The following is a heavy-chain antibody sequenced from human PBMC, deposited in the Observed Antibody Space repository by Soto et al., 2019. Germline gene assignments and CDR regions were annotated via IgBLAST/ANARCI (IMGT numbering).Heavy chain of an antibody. CDR2: IIPISGTA. CDR3: ARSHGSSTSLEIYYYYYYGMDV. V-gene: IGHV1-69*01. Sequence: QVQLVQSGAEVQKPGSSVKVSCKASGGTFSSYAISWVRQAPGQGLEWMGGIIPISGTANYAQKFQGRVTMTADESTSTAYMELSSLRSEDTAVYYCARSHGSSTSLEIYYYYYYGMDVWGQGTMVTVSS. CDR1: GGTFSSYA. J-gene: IGHJ6*02. D-gene: IGHD2-2*01.